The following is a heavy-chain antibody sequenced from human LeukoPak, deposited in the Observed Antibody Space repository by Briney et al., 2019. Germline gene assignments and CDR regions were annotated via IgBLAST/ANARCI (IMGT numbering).Heavy chain of an antibody. J-gene: IGHJ4*02. CDR1: GFSISTYY. Sequence: PGGSLRLPCAASGFSISTYYMSWVRQAPGKGLEWVANIKQDGSEKYYRDSVKGRFTISRDNAKNSLYLQMNSLRVDDTAMYYCARHNNGYTYWGQGTLVTVSS. CDR3: ARHNNGYTY. D-gene: IGHD5-24*01. V-gene: IGHV3-7*03. CDR2: IKQDGSEK.